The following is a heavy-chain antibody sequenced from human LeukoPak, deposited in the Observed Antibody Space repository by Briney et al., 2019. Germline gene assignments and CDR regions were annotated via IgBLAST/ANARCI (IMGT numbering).Heavy chain of an antibody. CDR3: ARDYYDSSGVDY. V-gene: IGHV3-30-3*01. Sequence: GGSLRLSCAASGFTFSSYAMPWVRQALGKGLEWVAVISYDGSNKYYADSVKGRFTISRDNSKNTLYLQMNSLRAEDTAVYYCARDYYDSSGVDYWGQGTLVTVSS. J-gene: IGHJ4*02. CDR2: ISYDGSNK. CDR1: GFTFSSYA. D-gene: IGHD3-22*01.